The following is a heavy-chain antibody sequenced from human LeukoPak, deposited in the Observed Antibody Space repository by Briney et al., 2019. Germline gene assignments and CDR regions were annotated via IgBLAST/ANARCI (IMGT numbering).Heavy chain of an antibody. J-gene: IGHJ3*02. CDR3: ARDDSGSPSGAFDI. D-gene: IGHD1-26*01. CDR2: IYYSGST. Sequence: SETLSLTCTVSGGSISSSSYYWGWIRQPPGKGLEWIGSIYYSGSTYYNPSLKSRVTISVDTSKNQFSLKLSSVTAADTAVYYCARDDSGSPSGAFDIWGQGTMVTVSS. V-gene: IGHV4-39*07. CDR1: GGSISSSSYY.